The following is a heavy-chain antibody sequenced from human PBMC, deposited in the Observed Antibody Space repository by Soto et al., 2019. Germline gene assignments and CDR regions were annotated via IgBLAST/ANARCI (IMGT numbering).Heavy chain of an antibody. CDR1: GYTFTSYD. CDR3: ARGGYDFWSGYYGVYYYYMDV. V-gene: IGHV1-8*01. J-gene: IGHJ6*03. Sequence: EASVKVSCKASGYTFTSYDINWVRQATGQGLEWMGWMNPNSGNTGYAQKFQGGVTMTRNTSISTAYMELSSLRSEDTAVYYCARGGYDFWSGYYGVYYYYMDVWGKGTTVTVSS. CDR2: MNPNSGNT. D-gene: IGHD3-3*01.